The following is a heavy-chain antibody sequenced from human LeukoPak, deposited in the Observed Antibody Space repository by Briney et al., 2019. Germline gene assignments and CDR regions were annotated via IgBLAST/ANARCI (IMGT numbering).Heavy chain of an antibody. Sequence: GGSLRLSCVASGFSVSVSDNYMRWVRQTPGEGLEWVSVIFGGSTYYADSVKGRFTISRDNSKDTLYLQMDSLRAEDTAVYYCVKEARGTTVYYWGQGTLVTVSS. J-gene: IGHJ4*02. CDR2: IFGGST. CDR3: VKEARGTTVYY. CDR1: GFSVSVSDNY. D-gene: IGHD4-17*01. V-gene: IGHV3-66*01.